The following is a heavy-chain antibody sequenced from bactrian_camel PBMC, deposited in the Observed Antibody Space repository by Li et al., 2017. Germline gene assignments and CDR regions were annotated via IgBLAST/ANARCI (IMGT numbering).Heavy chain of an antibody. CDR1: GDTYNDYC. CDR3: AAGAPDGATWYDRNEWKY. V-gene: IGHV3S6*01. D-gene: IGHD2*01. Sequence: HVQLVESGGGSVQAGGSLRLSCAASGDTYNDYCMTWFRQTQGKEREGVAAISSGGGVTYYADSVKGRFTISRNNAKKALYLQMNSLKPEDTAMYYCAAGAPDGATWYDRNEWKYWGQGTQVTVS. J-gene: IGHJ4*01. CDR2: ISSGGGVT.